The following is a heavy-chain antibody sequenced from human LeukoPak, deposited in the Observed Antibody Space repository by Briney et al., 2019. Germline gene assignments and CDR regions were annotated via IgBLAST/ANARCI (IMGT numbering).Heavy chain of an antibody. Sequence: GASVKVSCKASGYTFTSYVISWVRQAPGQGLEWMGWISAYNGNTKYSQNLQGRVTMTTDTSTSTAYMELRSIRSDDTAVYYCARVDSGGHSDFDYFDYWGQGTLVTVSS. CDR3: ARVDSGGHSDFDYFDY. J-gene: IGHJ4*02. V-gene: IGHV1-18*01. CDR1: GYTFTSYV. D-gene: IGHD4-23*01. CDR2: ISAYNGNT.